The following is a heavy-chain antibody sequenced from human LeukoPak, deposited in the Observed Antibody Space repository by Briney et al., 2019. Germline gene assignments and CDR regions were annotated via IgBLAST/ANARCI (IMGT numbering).Heavy chain of an antibody. CDR1: GFTFSSYA. Sequence: GGSLRLSCAASGFTFSSYAMSWVRQAPGKGLEWVSAISGSGGSTYYADSVKGRFTISRDNSKNTLYLQMNSLRAEDTAVYYCAKSSRYDILTGYYRSFDYWGQGTLVTVSS. J-gene: IGHJ4*02. V-gene: IGHV3-23*01. D-gene: IGHD3-9*01. CDR3: AKSSRYDILTGYYRSFDY. CDR2: ISGSGGST.